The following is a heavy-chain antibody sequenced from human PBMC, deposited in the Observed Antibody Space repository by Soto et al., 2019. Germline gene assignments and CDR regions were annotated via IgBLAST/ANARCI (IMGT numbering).Heavy chain of an antibody. Sequence: QVQLVQSGAEVKKPGASVKVSCKASGYTFTSYAISWVRQATGQGLEWMGWMHPNSGNTGYAQKFQGRVTMTRNTSITTAYMALSSLRSEDTAVYYCARGLSYRQDWGQGTLVTVSS. D-gene: IGHD1-26*01. CDR1: GYTFTSYA. CDR2: MHPNSGNT. J-gene: IGHJ4*02. CDR3: ARGLSYRQD. V-gene: IGHV1-8*01.